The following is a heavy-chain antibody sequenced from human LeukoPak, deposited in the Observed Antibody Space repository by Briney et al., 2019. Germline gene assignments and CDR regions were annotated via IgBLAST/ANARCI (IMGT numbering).Heavy chain of an antibody. J-gene: IGHJ3*02. CDR3: ARQQQLTGPSEDDAFDI. Sequence: GGSLRLSCAASGFTFSSYWMSWVRQAPGKGLEWVANIKRDGSEKYYVDSVKGRFTISRDNAKNSLYLQMNSLRAEDTAVYYCARQQQLTGPSEDDAFDIWGQGTMVTVSS. V-gene: IGHV3-7*03. CDR2: IKRDGSEK. D-gene: IGHD6-13*01. CDR1: GFTFSSYW.